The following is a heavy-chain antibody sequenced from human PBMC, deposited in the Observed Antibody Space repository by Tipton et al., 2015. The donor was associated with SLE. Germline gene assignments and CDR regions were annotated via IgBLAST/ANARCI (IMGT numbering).Heavy chain of an antibody. J-gene: IGHJ4*02. CDR2: IPYIGTS. CDR1: GGSISSDCCF. D-gene: IGHD2-2*02. Sequence: TLSLTCTVSGGSISSDCCFWGWIRQPPDGGLEWIGTIPYIGTSYYNPSLKSRVIISVDTSKNQFSLKVTSVTAADTAIYYCAGTPKSPYTTSPDWGQGTQVSVSS. V-gene: IGHV4-39*07. CDR3: AGTPKSPYTTSPD.